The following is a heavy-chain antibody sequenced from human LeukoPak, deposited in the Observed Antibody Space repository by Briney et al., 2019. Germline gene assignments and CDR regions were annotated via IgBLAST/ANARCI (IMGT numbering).Heavy chain of an antibody. D-gene: IGHD3-22*01. J-gene: IGHJ4*02. CDR1: GGSISSSSYY. V-gene: IGHV4-39*01. CDR3: ARHIGGGFYDSSGYHY. CDR2: IYYSGST. Sequence: SETLSLTCTVSGGSISSSSYYWGWIRQPPGKGLEWIGSIYYSGSTYYNPSLKSRVTISVDTSKNQFSLKLSSVTAADTAVYYCARHIGGGFYDSSGYHYWDQGTLVTVSS.